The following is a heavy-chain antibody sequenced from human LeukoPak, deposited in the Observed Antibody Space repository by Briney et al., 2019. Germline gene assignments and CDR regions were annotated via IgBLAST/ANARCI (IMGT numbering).Heavy chain of an antibody. J-gene: IGHJ5*02. CDR1: GGSISSYY. CDR2: IYYSGST. V-gene: IGHV4-59*01. CDR3: ASSMTNNWFDP. Sequence: SETLSLTCTVSGGSISSYYWSWIRQPPGKGLEWIGYIYYSGSTNYNPSLKSRVTISVDTSKNQFSLKLSSVTAADTAVYYCASSMTNNWFDPWGQGTLVTVSS.